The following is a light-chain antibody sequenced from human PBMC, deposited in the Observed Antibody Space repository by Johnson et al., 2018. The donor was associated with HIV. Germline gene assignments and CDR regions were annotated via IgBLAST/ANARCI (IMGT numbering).Light chain of an antibody. Sequence: QSVLTQPPSVSAAPGQKVTISCSGSSSNIANNYVSWYQQFPGTAPKLLIYDNNKRPSGIPDRFSGSKSGTSATLGITGLQTGDEADYYCGTWDSSLSAGGVFVTGTKVTVL. V-gene: IGLV1-51*01. CDR1: SSNIANNY. CDR3: GTWDSSLSAGGV. J-gene: IGLJ1*01. CDR2: DNN.